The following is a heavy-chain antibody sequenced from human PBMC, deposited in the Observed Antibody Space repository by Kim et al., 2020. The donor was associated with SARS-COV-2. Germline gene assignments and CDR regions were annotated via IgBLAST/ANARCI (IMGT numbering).Heavy chain of an antibody. CDR1: GGSISSYS. Sequence: SETLSLTCTVSGGSISSYSWSWIRQPPGKGLEWVGSIYYSGRTTYNPSPKSRVTISVDTTKNQFSLKLSAVTAADTAVDYCAGGFDYWGQGTLVTVSS. CDR3: AGGFDY. V-gene: IGHV4-59*01. CDR2: IYYSGRT. J-gene: IGHJ4*02.